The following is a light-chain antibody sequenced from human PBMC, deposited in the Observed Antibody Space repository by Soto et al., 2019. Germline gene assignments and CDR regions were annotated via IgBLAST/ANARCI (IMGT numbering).Light chain of an antibody. V-gene: IGLV2-14*01. CDR2: EVR. J-gene: IGLJ2*01. CDR3: SSCTSSSTREVV. Sequence: QSALTQPASVSGSPGQSITISCTGTSSDVGGYDYVSWYQQHPGKAPKLMIYEVRNRPSGVSNRFSSSKSGNTASLTISGLQAEDEADYYCSSCTSSSTREVVVGGGTKLTVL. CDR1: SSDVGGYDY.